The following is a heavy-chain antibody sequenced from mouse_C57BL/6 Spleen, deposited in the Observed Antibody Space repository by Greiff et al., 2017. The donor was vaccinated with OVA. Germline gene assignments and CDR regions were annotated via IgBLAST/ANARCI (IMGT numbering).Heavy chain of an antibody. CDR2: IYYSGTI. D-gene: IGHD2-4*01. CDR3: ARVYYDYDLDV. CDR1: GISITTGNYR. J-gene: IGHJ1*03. Sequence: VQLKESGPGLVKPSQTVFLTCTVTGISITTGNYRWSWIRQFPGNKLEWIGYIYYSGTITYNPSLTSRTTSTRDTPKNQFFLEMNSLTAEDTATYYCARVYYDYDLDVWGTGTTVTVSS. V-gene: IGHV3-5*01.